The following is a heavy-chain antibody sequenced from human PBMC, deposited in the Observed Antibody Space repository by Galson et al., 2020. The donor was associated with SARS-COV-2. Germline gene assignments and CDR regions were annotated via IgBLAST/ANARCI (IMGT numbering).Heavy chain of an antibody. Sequence: GGSLRLPCEAPGFTFRSYSMNWVRQAQGKGLEWVPSISSSSSNKYTAASVKGRFTIPRDNAKTSLKLQMNTLRAEDTPVYYCARDEPPAADYFYYLDVWGNGLTVTVCS. D-gene: IGHD6-25*01. CDR3: ARDEPPAADYFYYLDV. V-gene: IGHV3-21*01. CDR2: ISSSSSNK. J-gene: IGHJ6*03. CDR1: GFTFRSYS.